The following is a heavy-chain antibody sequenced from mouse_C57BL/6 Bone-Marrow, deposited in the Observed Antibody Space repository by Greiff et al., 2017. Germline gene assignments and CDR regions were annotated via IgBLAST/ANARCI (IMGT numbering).Heavy chain of an antibody. CDR1: GYTFTSYW. CDR3: AREGYYYGSSYLYYYAMDY. J-gene: IGHJ4*01. V-gene: IGHV1-64*01. Sequence: QVQLQQPGAELVKPGASVKLSCKASGYTFTSYWMHWVKQRPGQGLEWIGMIHPNSGSTNYNEKFKSKATLTVDKSSSTAYMQLSSLTSEDSAVYYCAREGYYYGSSYLYYYAMDYWGHGTSDTVSS. CDR2: IHPNSGST. D-gene: IGHD1-1*01.